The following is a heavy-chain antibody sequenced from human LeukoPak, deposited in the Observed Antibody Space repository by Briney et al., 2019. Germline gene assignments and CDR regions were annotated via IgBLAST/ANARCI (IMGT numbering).Heavy chain of an antibody. Sequence: PGGSLRLSCAASGFTFSEYWMLWVRQAAGKGLESVSRINTDGTVTTYADSVKGLFTVSRDNADNTMFLQMNSVRDEDTAVYYCATEQWLAPSPVSWGQGTTVTVSS. J-gene: IGHJ6*01. D-gene: IGHD6-19*01. CDR3: ATEQWLAPSPVS. CDR2: INTDGTVT. CDR1: GFTFSEYW. V-gene: IGHV3-74*01.